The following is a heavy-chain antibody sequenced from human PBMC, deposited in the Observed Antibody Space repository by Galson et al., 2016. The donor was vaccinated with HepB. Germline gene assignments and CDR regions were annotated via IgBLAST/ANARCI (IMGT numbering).Heavy chain of an antibody. CDR3: ARDYSGQLWLLGGFDY. CDR1: GFTFSDYY. Sequence: SLRLSCAASGFTFSDYYMSWIRQGPGKGLEWVSYISSSGSYTNYADSVKGRFTISRDNTKNSLYLQMNSLRVEDTAVYYCARDYSGQLWLLGGFDYWGQGTLVTVSS. J-gene: IGHJ4*02. D-gene: IGHD5-18*01. V-gene: IGHV3-11*06. CDR2: ISSSGSYT.